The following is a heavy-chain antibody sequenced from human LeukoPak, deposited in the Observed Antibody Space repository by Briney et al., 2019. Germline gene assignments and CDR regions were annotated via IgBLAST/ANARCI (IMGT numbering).Heavy chain of an antibody. CDR2: ISYDGSNK. J-gene: IGHJ3*02. CDR3: ARDGGTIMITFGGVIGAFDI. D-gene: IGHD3-16*01. V-gene: IGHV3-30*04. Sequence: GGSLRLSCAASGFTFSSYAMHWVRQAPGKGLEWVAVISYDGSNKYYADSVKGRFTISRDNSKNTLYLQMNSLRAEDTAVYYCARDGGTIMITFGGVIGAFDIWGQGTMVTVSS. CDR1: GFTFSSYA.